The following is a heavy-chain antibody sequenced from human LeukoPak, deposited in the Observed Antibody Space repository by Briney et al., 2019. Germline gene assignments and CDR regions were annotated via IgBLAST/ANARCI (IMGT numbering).Heavy chain of an antibody. V-gene: IGHV3-43*01. CDR3: ARDPKGGSSWFDY. Sequence: GGSLRLSCAASGFTFDDYTMHWVRQAPGQGLEWVSVVTQDGFGTYYADSLKGRFTISRDNAKNSLSLQMNSLRAEDTAVYFCARDPKGGSSWFDYWGQGTLVTVSS. D-gene: IGHD6-13*01. CDR2: VTQDGFGT. CDR1: GFTFDDYT. J-gene: IGHJ4*02.